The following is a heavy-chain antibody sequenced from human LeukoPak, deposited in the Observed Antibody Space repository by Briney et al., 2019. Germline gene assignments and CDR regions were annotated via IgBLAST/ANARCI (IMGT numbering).Heavy chain of an antibody. CDR3: ARDRRGSFYTFDL. J-gene: IGHJ3*01. Sequence: PSETLSLTCSVSGASINGYFWSWVRQTPEKRLEWIGYVSHTGATTSNPTLKSRVSITIDTSKGQISLTMTSVTAADSALYYCARDRRGSFYTFDLWGPGTIVSVS. V-gene: IGHV4-59*01. CDR2: VSHTGAT. D-gene: IGHD1-26*01. CDR1: GASINGYF.